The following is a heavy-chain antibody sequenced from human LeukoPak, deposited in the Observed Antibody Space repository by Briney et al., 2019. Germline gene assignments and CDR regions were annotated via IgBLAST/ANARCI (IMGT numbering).Heavy chain of an antibody. CDR3: AVRPAAHTARYYYYGMDV. CDR2: VVVGSGNT. J-gene: IGHJ6*02. D-gene: IGHD2-2*01. V-gene: IGHV1-58*01. Sequence: ASVKVSCKASGFTFTSSAVQWVRQARGQRLEWIGWVVVGSGNTNYAQKFRERVTITRDMSTSTAYMELSSLRSEDTAVYYCAVRPAAHTARYYYYGMDVWGQGTTVTVSS. CDR1: GFTFTSSA.